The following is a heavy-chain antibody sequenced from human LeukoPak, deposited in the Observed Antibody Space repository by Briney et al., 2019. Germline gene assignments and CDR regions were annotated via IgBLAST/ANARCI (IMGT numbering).Heavy chain of an antibody. Sequence: GGSLRLSCAASGFTFSSYSMNWVRQAPGKGLEWVSSISSSSSYIYYADSVKGRFTISRDNAKNSLYLQMNSLRAEDTAVYYCAGDVPRKYSGYDTGYDYWGQGTLVTVSS. D-gene: IGHD5-12*01. CDR1: GFTFSSYS. V-gene: IGHV3-21*01. CDR2: ISSSSSYI. J-gene: IGHJ4*02. CDR3: AGDVPRKYSGYDTGYDY.